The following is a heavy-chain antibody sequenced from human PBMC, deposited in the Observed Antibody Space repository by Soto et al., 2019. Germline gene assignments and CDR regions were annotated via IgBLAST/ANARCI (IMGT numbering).Heavy chain of an antibody. V-gene: IGHV1-46*01. CDR3: ARMFCGGDCSILAFYY. CDR2: INPSGGST. Sequence: GASVKVSCKASGYTFTSYYMHWVRQAPGQGLEWMGIINPSGGSTSYAQKFQGRVTMTRDTSTSTVYMELSSLRSEDTAVYYCARMFCGGDCSILAFYYWGQGTLVTVAS. CDR1: GYTFTSYY. D-gene: IGHD2-21*02. J-gene: IGHJ4*02.